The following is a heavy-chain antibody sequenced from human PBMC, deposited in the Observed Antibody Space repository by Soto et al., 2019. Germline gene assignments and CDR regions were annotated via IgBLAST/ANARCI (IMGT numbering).Heavy chain of an antibody. CDR2: IYYSGST. D-gene: IGHD2-15*01. CDR1: GGSISSSSYY. J-gene: IGHJ3*02. Sequence: SETLSLTCPVSGGSISSSSYYWGWIRQPPGKGLEWIGSIYYSGSTYYNPSLKSRVTISVDTSKNQFSLKLSSVTAADTAVYYCARQWRGIGANAFDIWGQGTMVTVSS. CDR3: ARQWRGIGANAFDI. V-gene: IGHV4-39*01.